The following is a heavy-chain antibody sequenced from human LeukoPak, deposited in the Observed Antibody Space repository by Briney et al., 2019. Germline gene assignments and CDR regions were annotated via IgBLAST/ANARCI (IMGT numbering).Heavy chain of an antibody. Sequence: SETLSLTCTVSGGSISSYYWSWIRQPPGKGLEWIGYIYYSGSTNYNPSLKSRVTISVDTSKNQFSLKLSSVTAADTAVYYCAMSSGYYPLYFDYWGQGTLVTVSS. D-gene: IGHD3-22*01. CDR2: IYYSGST. CDR3: AMSSGYYPLYFDY. J-gene: IGHJ4*02. V-gene: IGHV4-59*12. CDR1: GGSISSYY.